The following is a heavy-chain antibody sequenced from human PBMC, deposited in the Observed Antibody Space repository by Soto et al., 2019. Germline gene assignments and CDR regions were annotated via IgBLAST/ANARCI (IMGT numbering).Heavy chain of an antibody. J-gene: IGHJ4*02. D-gene: IGHD6-19*01. CDR3: ARARIAVADFFDY. Sequence: QVQLVESGGGVVQPGRSLRLSCAASGFTFSSYAMHWVRQAPGKGLEWVAVISYDGSNKYYADSVKGRFTISRDNSKNTLYLQMNSLRAEDTAVDYCARARIAVADFFDYWGQGTLVTVSS. CDR2: ISYDGSNK. CDR1: GFTFSSYA. V-gene: IGHV3-30-3*01.